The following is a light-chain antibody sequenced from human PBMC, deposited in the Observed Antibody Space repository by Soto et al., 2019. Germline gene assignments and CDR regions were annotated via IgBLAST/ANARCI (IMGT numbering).Light chain of an antibody. CDR3: QQYNSLYMYT. V-gene: IGKV1-13*02. J-gene: IGKJ2*01. CDR1: QGIGSA. Sequence: AIQLTQSPSSLSASVGDGVTITCRASQGIGSALAWYQQKPGKAPKLLIYDASSLESGVPSRFSGSGSGTEFTLTISSLQPDDFATYYCQQYNSLYMYTFGQGTKVDIK. CDR2: DAS.